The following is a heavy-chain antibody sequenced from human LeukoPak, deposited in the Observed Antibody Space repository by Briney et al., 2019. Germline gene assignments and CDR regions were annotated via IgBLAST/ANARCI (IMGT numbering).Heavy chain of an antibody. V-gene: IGHV1-8*01. CDR2: MNPNSGNT. CDR1: GYTFTSYD. D-gene: IGHD5-12*01. CDR3: ARGFSGHGGYYFDY. J-gene: IGHJ4*02. Sequence: GASVKVSCKASGYTFTSYDINWVRQATGQGLEWMGWMNPNSGNTGYAQKFQGRVTMTRNTSISTAYMELSSLRSEDTAVYYCARGFSGHGGYYFDYWGQGTLVTVPS.